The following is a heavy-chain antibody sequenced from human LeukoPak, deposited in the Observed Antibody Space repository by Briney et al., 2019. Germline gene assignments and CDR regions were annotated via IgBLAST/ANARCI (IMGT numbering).Heavy chain of an antibody. V-gene: IGHV3-48*03. J-gene: IGHJ4*02. Sequence: PGGSLRLSCAASGFTFSSYEMNWVRQAPGKGLDWVSYISSGGSTINYADSVKGRFTISRDNAKNSLYLQMNSLRAEDTAVCYCARDPYDSSAYYGGFFDYWGQGTLATVSS. CDR1: GFTFSSYE. CDR2: ISSGGSTI. D-gene: IGHD3-22*01. CDR3: ARDPYDSSAYYGGFFDY.